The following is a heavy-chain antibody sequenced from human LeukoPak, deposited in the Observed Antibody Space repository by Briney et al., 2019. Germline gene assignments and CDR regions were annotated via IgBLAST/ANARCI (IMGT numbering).Heavy chain of an antibody. D-gene: IGHD1-26*01. CDR3: ARAKVWEYYFDY. CDR2: INHSGST. CDR1: GGSISSYY. Sequence: SETLSLTCTVSGGSISSYYWSWIRQPPGKGLEWIGEINHSGSTNYNPSLKSRVTISVDTSKNQFSLKLSSVTAADTAVYYCARAKVWEYYFDYWGQGTLVTVSS. J-gene: IGHJ4*02. V-gene: IGHV4-34*01.